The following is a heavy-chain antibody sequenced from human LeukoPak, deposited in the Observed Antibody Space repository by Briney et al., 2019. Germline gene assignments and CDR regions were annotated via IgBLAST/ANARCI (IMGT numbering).Heavy chain of an antibody. D-gene: IGHD3-3*01. Sequence: GGSLRPSCAASGFIFDDYAIHWVRQGPGKGLEWVSVINGDAGSTYYADSVKGRFTISRDDSKNSLYLQMNSLRTEDTALYYCAKDIDDADYYYYGMDVWGQGTPVTVSS. V-gene: IGHV3-43*02. J-gene: IGHJ6*02. CDR3: AKDIDDADYYYYGMDV. CDR2: INGDAGST. CDR1: GFIFDDYA.